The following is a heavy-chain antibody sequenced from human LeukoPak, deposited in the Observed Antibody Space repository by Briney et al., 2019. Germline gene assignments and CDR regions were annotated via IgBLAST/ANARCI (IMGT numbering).Heavy chain of an antibody. Sequence: GGSLRLSWAASGFTFSSYSMNWVRQAPGKGREWVSYISSSSSTIYYADSVEGRFIISRDNAKNSLYLQMNSLRAEDTAVYYCARLSPSGWYGYFQQWGQGTLVTVSS. J-gene: IGHJ1*01. CDR2: ISSSSSTI. V-gene: IGHV3-48*01. D-gene: IGHD6-19*01. CDR1: GFTFSSYS. CDR3: ARLSPSGWYGYFQQ.